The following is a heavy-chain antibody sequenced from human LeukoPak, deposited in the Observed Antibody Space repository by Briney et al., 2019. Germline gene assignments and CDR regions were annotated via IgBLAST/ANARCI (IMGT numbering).Heavy chain of an antibody. CDR2: INSDGSST. CDR1: GFTFTTYW. Sequence: PGGSLRLSCAASGFTFTTYWMHWVRQAPGKGLVWVSRINSDGSSTTYADSVKGRFTISRDNAKNTLYLQTNSLRAEDTAMYYCARVFSGWYFYFDSWGQGTLVTVSS. D-gene: IGHD6-19*01. V-gene: IGHV3-74*01. CDR3: ARVFSGWYFYFDS. J-gene: IGHJ4*02.